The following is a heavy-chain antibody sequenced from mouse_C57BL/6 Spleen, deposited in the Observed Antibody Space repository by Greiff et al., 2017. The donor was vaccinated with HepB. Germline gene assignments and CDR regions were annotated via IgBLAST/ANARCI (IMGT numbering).Heavy chain of an antibody. V-gene: IGHV1-59*01. Sequence: QVQLQQPGAELVRPGTSVKLSCKASGYTFTSYWMHWVKQRPGQGLEWIGVIDPSDSYTNYNQKFKGKATLTVDTSSSTAYMQLSSLTSEDSAVYYCARLCDYDGFDYWGQGTTLTVSS. CDR3: ARLCDYDGFDY. D-gene: IGHD2-4*01. J-gene: IGHJ2*01. CDR2: IDPSDSYT. CDR1: GYTFTSYW.